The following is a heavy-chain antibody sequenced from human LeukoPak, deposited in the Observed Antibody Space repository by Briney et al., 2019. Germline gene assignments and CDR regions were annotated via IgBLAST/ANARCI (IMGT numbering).Heavy chain of an antibody. Sequence: GGSLRLSCAASGFTFSSYDMHWVRQATGKGLEWVSAIGTAGDTYYPGSVKGRFTISRENAKNSLYLQMNSLRAGDTAVCYCARSKNYYDSSGYLVNYFDYWGQGTLVTVSS. D-gene: IGHD3-22*01. J-gene: IGHJ4*02. CDR1: GFTFSSYD. V-gene: IGHV3-13*01. CDR2: IGTAGDT. CDR3: ARSKNYYDSSGYLVNYFDY.